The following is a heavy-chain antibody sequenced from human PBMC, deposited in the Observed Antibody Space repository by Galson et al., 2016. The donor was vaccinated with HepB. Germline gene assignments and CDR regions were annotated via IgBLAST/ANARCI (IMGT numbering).Heavy chain of an antibody. V-gene: IGHV4-59*01. D-gene: IGHD4/OR15-4a*01. Sequence: SETLSLTCTVSGGSISSYYWSWIRQPPGKGLEWIGQIFSSGSTNLNPSLKSRVTISVDTSKNQFSLKLSSVTAADTAVYYCARLTTALDFWGQGTQVTVSS. CDR2: IFSSGST. CDR3: ARLTTALDF. J-gene: IGHJ4*02. CDR1: GGSISSYY.